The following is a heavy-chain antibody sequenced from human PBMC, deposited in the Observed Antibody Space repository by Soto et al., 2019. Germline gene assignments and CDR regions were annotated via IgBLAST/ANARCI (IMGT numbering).Heavy chain of an antibody. J-gene: IGHJ4*02. CDR2: ISDSGITT. Sequence: GGSLRLSCAASGFTFSDHYMGWIRQAPGKGLEWVSYISDSGITTYYADSVKGRFTISRDNAKKSLFLQMNSLRAEDTAVYYCARPGPNYEHFSDSWGQGTLVTVSS. V-gene: IGHV3-11*01. D-gene: IGHD4-4*01. CDR3: ARPGPNYEHFSDS. CDR1: GFTFSDHY.